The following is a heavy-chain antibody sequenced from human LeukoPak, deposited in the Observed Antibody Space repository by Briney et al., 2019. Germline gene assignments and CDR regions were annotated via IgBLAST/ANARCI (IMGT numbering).Heavy chain of an antibody. V-gene: IGHV4-39*01. J-gene: IGHJ3*02. CDR2: IYYSGST. CDR1: GGSISSSSYY. Sequence: PSETLSLTCTVSGGSISSSSYYWGWIRQPPGKGLEWIGSIYYSGSTYYNPSLKSRVTISVDTSKNQFSLKLSSVTAADTAVYYCARPGEWDHKGWGAFDIWGQGTMVTVSS. CDR3: ARPGEWDHKGWGAFDI. D-gene: IGHD3-10*01.